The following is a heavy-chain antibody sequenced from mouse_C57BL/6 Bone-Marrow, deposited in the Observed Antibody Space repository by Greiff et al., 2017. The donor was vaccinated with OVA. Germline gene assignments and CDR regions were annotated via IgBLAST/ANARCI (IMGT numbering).Heavy chain of an antibody. Sequence: VQLQESGPELVKPGASVKISCKASGYAFSSSWMNWVKQRPGKGLEWIGRIYPGDGDTNYNGKFKGKATLTADKSSSTAYMQLSSLTSEDSAVYFCYYGSSPWFAYWGQGTLVTVSA. V-gene: IGHV1-82*01. CDR3: YYGSSPWFAY. CDR1: GYAFSSSW. CDR2: IYPGDGDT. J-gene: IGHJ3*01. D-gene: IGHD1-1*01.